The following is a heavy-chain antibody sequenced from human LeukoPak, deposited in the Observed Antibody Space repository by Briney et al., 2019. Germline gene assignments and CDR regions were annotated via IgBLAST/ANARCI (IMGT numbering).Heavy chain of an antibody. Sequence: GGSLRLSCAASGFTFKTYTMHWVRHSPGKGLEWVSLIRGKGDYSYYADSVRGRFTVSRDNRKNSLYLQMNSLKTEDTAFYYCVKEYNSGWPNFDSWGQGTLVTVSS. CDR1: GFTFKTYT. J-gene: IGHJ5*01. V-gene: IGHV3-43*01. D-gene: IGHD5-12*01. CDR3: VKEYNSGWPNFDS. CDR2: IRGKGDYS.